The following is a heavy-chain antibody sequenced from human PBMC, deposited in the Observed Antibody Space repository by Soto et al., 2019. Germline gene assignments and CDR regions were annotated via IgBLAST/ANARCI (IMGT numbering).Heavy chain of an antibody. J-gene: IGHJ6*02. CDR1: GYSFTSYW. CDR3: ATLAADGSYYYYGMDV. CDR2: IYPGDSDT. Sequence: PGESLKISCKGSGYSFTSYWIGWVRHMPGKGLEWMGIIYPGDSDTRYSPSFQGQVTISADKSISTAYLQWSSLKASDTAMYYCATLAADGSYYYYGMDVWGQGTTVTVYS. V-gene: IGHV5-51*01. D-gene: IGHD6-25*01.